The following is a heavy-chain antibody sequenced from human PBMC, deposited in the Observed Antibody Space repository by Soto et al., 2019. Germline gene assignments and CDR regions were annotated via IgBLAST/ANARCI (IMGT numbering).Heavy chain of an antibody. CDR1: GLTISGKKY. J-gene: IGHJ3*01. V-gene: IGHV3-53*01. CDR3: ATWHEREHAYDV. Sequence: DVQLVESGGGLIQPGESLRLSCAAFGLTISGKKYVAWVRQAPGKGLVWVSALYYVDGSFYADSVKGRFTTSSDSSKTTVYLQMNDLRPDDTAVYYCATWHEREHAYDVWGQGTTVTVSS. D-gene: IGHD1-1*01. CDR2: LYYVDGS.